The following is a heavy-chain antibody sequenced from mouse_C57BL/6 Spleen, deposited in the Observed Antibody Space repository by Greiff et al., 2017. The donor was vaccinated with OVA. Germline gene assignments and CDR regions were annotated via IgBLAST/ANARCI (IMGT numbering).Heavy chain of an antibody. CDR1: GYTFTSYW. D-gene: IGHD2-5*01. CDR3: ARDSNHAMDD. V-gene: IGHV1-64*01. Sequence: QVQLQQPGAELVKPGASVKLSCKASGYTFTSYWMHWVKQRPGQGLEWIGMIHPNSGSTNYNEKFKSKATLTVDNSSSTAYMHLSSLTSEDSAVDYWARDSNHAMDDWGQGTSVTVSS. CDR2: IHPNSGST. J-gene: IGHJ4*01.